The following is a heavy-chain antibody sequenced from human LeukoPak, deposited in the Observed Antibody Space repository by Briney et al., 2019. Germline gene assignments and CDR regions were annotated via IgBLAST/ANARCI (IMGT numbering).Heavy chain of an antibody. J-gene: IGHJ4*02. V-gene: IGHV3-9*01. D-gene: IGHD1-26*01. CDR1: GFTFDDYA. Sequence: GRSLRLSCAASGFTFDDYAMHWVRQAPGKGLEWVSGISWNSGSIGYADSVKGRFTISRDNAKNSLYLQMSSLRAEDTALYYCAKESEYVGAVDYWGQGTLVTVSS. CDR3: AKESEYVGAVDY. CDR2: ISWNSGSI.